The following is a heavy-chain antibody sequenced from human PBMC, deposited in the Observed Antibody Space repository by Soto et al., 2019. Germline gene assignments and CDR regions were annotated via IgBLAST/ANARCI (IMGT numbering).Heavy chain of an antibody. CDR1: GFTFSTYA. J-gene: IGHJ4*02. D-gene: IGHD1-1*01. CDR2: ISGSGSNT. CDR3: ARHPERGRFDY. Sequence: GGSLRLSRAASGFTFSTYAMSWVRQAPGKGLEWVSAISGSGSNTYYADSVKGRFTISRDDSKSTLYLQMNSLRAEDTAVYYCARHPERGRFDYWGQGTLGTVSS. V-gene: IGHV3-23*01.